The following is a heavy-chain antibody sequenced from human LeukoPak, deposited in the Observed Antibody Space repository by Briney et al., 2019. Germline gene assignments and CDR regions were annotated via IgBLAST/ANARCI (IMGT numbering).Heavy chain of an antibody. D-gene: IGHD1-26*01. V-gene: IGHV3-30*02. J-gene: IGHJ4*02. CDR2: IRYDGSNK. Sequence: QPGRSLRLSCAASGFTFSSYAMHWVRQAPGKGLEWVAFIRYDGSNKYYADSVKGRFTISRDNSKNTLYLQMNSLRAEDTAVYYCAKDDRGSYSGIDYWGQGTLVTVSS. CDR1: GFTFSSYA. CDR3: AKDDRGSYSGIDY.